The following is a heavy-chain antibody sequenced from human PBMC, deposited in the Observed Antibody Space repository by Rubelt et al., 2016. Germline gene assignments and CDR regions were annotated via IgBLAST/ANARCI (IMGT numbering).Heavy chain of an antibody. Sequence: EVQVVESGGGLVQPGGSLRLSCSASGFTFSSSAMTWVRQGPGKGLEWVSSISGSGAGTYYAESVKGRFTISRDNSKNTLYLQMNSLRAEDTAVHYCARVERYYDFWSGLLGGYYYGMDVWGQGTTVTVSS. CDR3: ARVERYYDFWSGLLGGYYYGMDV. V-gene: IGHV3-23*04. CDR1: GFTFSSSA. J-gene: IGHJ6*02. CDR2: ISGSGAGT. D-gene: IGHD3-3*01.